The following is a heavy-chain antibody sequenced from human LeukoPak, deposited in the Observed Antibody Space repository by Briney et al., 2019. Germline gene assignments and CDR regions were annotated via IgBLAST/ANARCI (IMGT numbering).Heavy chain of an antibody. D-gene: IGHD5-18*01. V-gene: IGHV4-59*11. CDR2: IYYSGST. J-gene: IGHJ4*02. Sequence: PSETLSLTCTVSGGSISSHYWSWIRQPPGKGLEWIGYIYYSGSTNCNPSLKSRVTISVDTSKNQFSLKLSSVTAADTAVYYCARVPAMSRVIDYWGQGTLVTVSS. CDR3: ARVPAMSRVIDY. CDR1: GGSISSHY.